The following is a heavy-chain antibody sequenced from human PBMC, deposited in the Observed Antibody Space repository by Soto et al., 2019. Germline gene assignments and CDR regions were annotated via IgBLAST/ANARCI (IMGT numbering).Heavy chain of an antibody. CDR1: GFTFSSFA. Sequence: QELLVESGGGVVQPGKSLRLSCAASGFTFSSFAMHWVRQAPGKGLEWVSVISFNGLSQFYPDSIRGRFTISRDNSKNTLYLQLDSLRPDDTAVYYCARGGRGIRSAFDVWGPGTEVSVS. J-gene: IGHJ3*01. V-gene: IGHV3-30*03. CDR2: ISFNGLSQ. D-gene: IGHD3-16*01. CDR3: ARGGRGIRSAFDV.